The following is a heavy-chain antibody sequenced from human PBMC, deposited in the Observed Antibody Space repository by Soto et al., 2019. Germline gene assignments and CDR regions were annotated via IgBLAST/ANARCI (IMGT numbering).Heavy chain of an antibody. D-gene: IGHD1-20*01. V-gene: IGHV4-30-4*02. Sequence: SETLSLTCTVSGGSISSDDYYWSWIRQPPGKGLEWIGYIYYSGSAYYNPSLKSRVTISVDTSKNQFSLKLSSVTAADTAVYYCARLRYNWSSGDYYYYMDVWGKGTTVTVSS. CDR1: GGSISSDDYY. CDR3: ARLRYNWSSGDYYYYMDV. J-gene: IGHJ6*03. CDR2: IYYSGSA.